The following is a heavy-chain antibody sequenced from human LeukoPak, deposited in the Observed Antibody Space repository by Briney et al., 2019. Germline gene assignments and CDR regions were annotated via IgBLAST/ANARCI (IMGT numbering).Heavy chain of an antibody. CDR2: MNPNSGNT. Sequence: ASVKVSCKASGYTFTGYYMHWVRQAPGQGLEWVGWMNPNSGNTGYAQKFQGRVTITRNTSISTAYMELSSLRSEDTAVYYCATFRATMAAEGDAFDIWGQGTMVTVSS. CDR3: ATFRATMAAEGDAFDI. CDR1: GYTFTGYY. D-gene: IGHD3-10*01. J-gene: IGHJ3*02. V-gene: IGHV1-8*03.